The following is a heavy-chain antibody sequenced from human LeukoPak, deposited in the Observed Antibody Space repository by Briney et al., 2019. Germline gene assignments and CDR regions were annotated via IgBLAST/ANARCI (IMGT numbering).Heavy chain of an antibody. Sequence: HPGGSLRLSCAASGFTFNKAWMNWVRQAPGKGLEWVSGISDSGGRRYYADSVKGRFAISRDNSKTTLYLQMYSLRAEGTAVYYCAERLPLVGTTDYFDHWGQGTLVTVSS. CDR1: GFTFNKAW. CDR3: AERLPLVGTTDYFDH. J-gene: IGHJ4*02. D-gene: IGHD1-26*01. V-gene: IGHV3-23*01. CDR2: ISDSGGRR.